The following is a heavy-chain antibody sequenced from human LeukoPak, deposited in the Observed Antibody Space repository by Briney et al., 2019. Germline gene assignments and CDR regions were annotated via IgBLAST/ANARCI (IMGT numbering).Heavy chain of an antibody. CDR1: GFTFNAYG. CDR2: IRYDGINK. CDR3: AKDMGSHGSGGYYAFDI. D-gene: IGHD3-10*01. V-gene: IGHV3-30*02. Sequence: PGESLRLSCAASGFTFNAYGMHWVRQAPGKGLEWVAFIRYDGINKDYADSVKGRFTFSRDSSKNTLYLQMSSLRTEDTAVYYCAKDMGSHGSGGYYAFDIWGQGTMVTVSS. J-gene: IGHJ3*02.